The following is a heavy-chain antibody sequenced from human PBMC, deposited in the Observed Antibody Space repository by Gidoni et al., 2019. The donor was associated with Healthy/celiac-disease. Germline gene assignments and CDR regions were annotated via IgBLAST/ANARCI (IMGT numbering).Heavy chain of an antibody. CDR3: ARRGGSALGY. V-gene: IGHV4-34*01. Sequence: HVHLQPWGAGLLQPSATLSLTCAVSGGSFSGYYWSWIRQPPGKGLEWIGEINHSGSTNYNPSLKSRVTISVDTSKNQFSLKLSSVTAADTAVYYCARRGGSALGYWGQGTLVTVSS. D-gene: IGHD2-15*01. J-gene: IGHJ4*02. CDR2: INHSGST. CDR1: GGSFSGYY.